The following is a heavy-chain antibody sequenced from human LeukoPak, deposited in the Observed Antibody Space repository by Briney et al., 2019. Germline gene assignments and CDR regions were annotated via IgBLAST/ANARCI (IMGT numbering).Heavy chain of an antibody. CDR3: ARYSGYHSTTHLDY. Sequence: ASVKVSCKTSGGTFNSYAISWVRQAPGQGLEWMGGIIAIFRTANYAQKFQGRVTITADEFMSTVYMELSSLRSEDTAVYYCARYSGYHSTTHLDYWGQGTLVTVSS. J-gene: IGHJ4*02. D-gene: IGHD3-22*01. V-gene: IGHV1-69*13. CDR2: IIAIFRTA. CDR1: GGTFNSYA.